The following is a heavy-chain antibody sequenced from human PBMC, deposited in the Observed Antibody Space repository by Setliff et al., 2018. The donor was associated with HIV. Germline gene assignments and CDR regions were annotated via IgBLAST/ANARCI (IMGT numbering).Heavy chain of an antibody. CDR1: GGSISNQY. J-gene: IGHJ4*02. V-gene: IGHV4-59*11. CDR2: IYYSGTT. Sequence: PLETLSLTCTLSGGSISNQYWGWIRQPQGKGLEWIGYIYYSGTTHYNPSLKSRVAMSVDTSKNQFSLDLTSVTPADTAVYYCARLRVSSSSQAFDHWGQGILVTVSS. D-gene: IGHD6-6*01. CDR3: ARLRVSSSSQAFDH.